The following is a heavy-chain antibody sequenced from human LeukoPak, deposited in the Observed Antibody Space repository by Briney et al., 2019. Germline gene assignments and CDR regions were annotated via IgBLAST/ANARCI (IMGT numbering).Heavy chain of an antibody. V-gene: IGHV3-7*03. J-gene: IGHJ4*02. Sequence: GGSLRLCCAASGFTFSSYWMSWVRQAPGKGLEWVANIKQDGSEKYYVDSVKGRFTISRDNAKNSLYLQMNSLRAEDTAVYYCARGYYDILTGYYKAHYFDYWGQGTLVTVSS. CDR3: ARGYYDILTGYYKAHYFDY. D-gene: IGHD3-9*01. CDR1: GFTFSSYW. CDR2: IKQDGSEK.